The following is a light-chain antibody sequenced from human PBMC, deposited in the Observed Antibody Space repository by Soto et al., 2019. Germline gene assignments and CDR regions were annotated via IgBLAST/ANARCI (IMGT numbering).Light chain of an antibody. CDR1: RSVSSSD. Sequence: EIVLTQSPGTLSLSPGERATLSCRASRSVSSSDLAWYQQKPGQAPRLLIYAASSRATGIPDRFSGGGSGTDFTLTISRREPEDFAVYYCHQYVISPRTFGQGTKVEIK. CDR3: HQYVISPRT. CDR2: AAS. V-gene: IGKV3-20*01. J-gene: IGKJ1*01.